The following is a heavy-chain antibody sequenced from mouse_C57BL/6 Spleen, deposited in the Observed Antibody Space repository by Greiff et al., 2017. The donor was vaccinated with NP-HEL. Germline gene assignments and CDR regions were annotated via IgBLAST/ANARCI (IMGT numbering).Heavy chain of an antibody. CDR2: ISNGGGST. D-gene: IGHD1-1*01. Sequence: EVQRVESGGGLVQPGGSLKLSCAASGFTFSDYYMYWVRQTPEKRLEWVAYISNGGGSTYYPDTVKGRFTISRDNAKNTLYLQMSRLKSEDTAMYYCARLASGYFDYWGQGTTLTVSS. J-gene: IGHJ2*01. CDR3: ARLASGYFDY. V-gene: IGHV5-12*01. CDR1: GFTFSDYY.